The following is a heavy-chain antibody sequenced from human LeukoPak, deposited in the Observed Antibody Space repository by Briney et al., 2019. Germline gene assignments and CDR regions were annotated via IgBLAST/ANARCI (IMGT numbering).Heavy chain of an antibody. CDR2: INPDGRDT. Sequence: HTGGSLRLSCAASGFTFTSFWMSWVRQAPGKGLEWVAHINPDGRDTYYVDSVKGRFTISRDNAQNSMYLQMNSLRVEDTAVYYCTSWGDTTAEYFQRWGQGTLVTVSS. CDR3: TSWGDTTAEYFQR. V-gene: IGHV3-7*01. D-gene: IGHD2-21*02. J-gene: IGHJ1*01. CDR1: GFTFTSFW.